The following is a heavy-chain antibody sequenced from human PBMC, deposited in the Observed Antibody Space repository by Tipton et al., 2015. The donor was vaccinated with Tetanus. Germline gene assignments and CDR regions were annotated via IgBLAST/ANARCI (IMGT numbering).Heavy chain of an antibody. Sequence: QLVQSGAEVKKPGTSVKVSCKALGPTFSSSAVQWVRQARGQGLEWIGWTVIGSGKTKYAQKFQDRVTITRDTSTSTAYMELSSLRSDDTAVYYCAAEDYYGSGSYSSWGQGTLVTVSS. CDR2: TVIGSGKT. V-gene: IGHV1-58*01. CDR1: GPTFSSSA. D-gene: IGHD3-10*01. J-gene: IGHJ5*02. CDR3: AAEDYYGSGSYSS.